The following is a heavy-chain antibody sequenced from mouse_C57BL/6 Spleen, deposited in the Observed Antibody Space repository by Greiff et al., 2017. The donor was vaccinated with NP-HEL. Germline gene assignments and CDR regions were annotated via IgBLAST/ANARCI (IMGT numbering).Heavy chain of an antibody. CDR2: INYDGSST. D-gene: IGHD1-1*01. Sequence: EVHLVESEGGLVQPGSSMKLSCTASGFTFSDYYMAWVRQVPEKGLEWVANINYDGSSTYYLDSLKSRFIISRDNAKNILYLQMSSLKSEDTATYYCARDRNGYDYGSSYFDYWGQGTTLTVSS. CDR3: ARDRNGYDYGSSYFDY. CDR1: GFTFSDYY. J-gene: IGHJ2*01. V-gene: IGHV5-16*01.